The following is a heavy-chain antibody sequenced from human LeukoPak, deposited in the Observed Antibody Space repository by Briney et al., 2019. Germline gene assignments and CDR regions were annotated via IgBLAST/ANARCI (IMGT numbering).Heavy chain of an antibody. CDR2: INHSGST. CDR1: GGSFRGYY. J-gene: IGHJ6*03. D-gene: IGHD3-3*01. V-gene: IGHV4-34*01. Sequence: PSETLSLTCAVYGGSFRGYYWSWIRQPPGKGLEWIGEINHSGSTNYNPSLKSRVTISVDTSKHQFSLKLSSVTAADTAVYYCARGHLLRFLEWLPYYYYYMDVWGKGTTVTVSS. CDR3: ARGHLLRFLEWLPYYYYYMDV.